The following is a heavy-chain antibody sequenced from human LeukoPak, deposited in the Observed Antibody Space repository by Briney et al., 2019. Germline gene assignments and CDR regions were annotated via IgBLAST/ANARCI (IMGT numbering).Heavy chain of an antibody. D-gene: IGHD1-26*01. J-gene: IGHJ4*02. CDR2: IKQDGSEK. V-gene: IGHV3-7*01. Sequence: GGSLRLSCAASGFTFSSYWMSWVRQAPGKGLEWVANIKQDGSEKYYVDSVKGRFTISRDDSKNTLYLQMNSLRAEDTAVYYCAKSGIEGATYGPHLDYWGQGTLVTVSS. CDR3: AKSGIEGATYGPHLDY. CDR1: GFTFSSYW.